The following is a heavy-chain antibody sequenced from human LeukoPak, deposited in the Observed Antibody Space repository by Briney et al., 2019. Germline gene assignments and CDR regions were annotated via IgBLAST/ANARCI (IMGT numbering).Heavy chain of an antibody. V-gene: IGHV4-30-2*01. CDR2: IYHSGST. Sequence: SQTLSLTCAVSGGSISSGGYSWRWIRQPPGKGLEWIGYIYHSGSTYYNLSLKSRVTISVDRSKNQFSLKLSSVTAADTAVYYCARGPDSSSFDAFDIWGQGTMVTVSS. J-gene: IGHJ3*02. D-gene: IGHD6-13*01. CDR1: GGSISSGGYS. CDR3: ARGPDSSSFDAFDI.